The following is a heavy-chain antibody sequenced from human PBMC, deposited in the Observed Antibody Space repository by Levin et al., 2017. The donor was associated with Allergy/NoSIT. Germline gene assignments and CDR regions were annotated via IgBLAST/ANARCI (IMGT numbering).Heavy chain of an antibody. J-gene: IGHJ4*02. D-gene: IGHD6-19*01. CDR3: ARHFQSPGIAVVGTDH. CDR1: GYSFASYW. Sequence: GASVKVSCKGSGYSFASYWIGWVRQMPGKGLEWMGVIYPGDSETRYSPSFQGQVTISVDKSISTAYLQWSSLKASDTAIYYCARHFQSPGIAVVGTDHWGQGTLVTVSS. CDR2: IYPGDSET. V-gene: IGHV5-51*01.